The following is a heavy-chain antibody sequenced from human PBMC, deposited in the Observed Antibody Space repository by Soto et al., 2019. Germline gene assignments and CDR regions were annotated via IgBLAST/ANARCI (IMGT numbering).Heavy chain of an antibody. Sequence: RALRLSCGASGFTFSRYGMHWVRQAPGTGMEWVAVISYDGSNKYYADSVKGRFTISRDNSKNTLYLQMNSLRAEDTAVYYCAKVEDFWSGYYTGSASYYVDYWGQGTLVTVSS. CDR3: AKVEDFWSGYYTGSASYYVDY. CDR1: GFTFSRYG. V-gene: IGHV3-30*18. CDR2: ISYDGSNK. D-gene: IGHD3-3*01. J-gene: IGHJ4*02.